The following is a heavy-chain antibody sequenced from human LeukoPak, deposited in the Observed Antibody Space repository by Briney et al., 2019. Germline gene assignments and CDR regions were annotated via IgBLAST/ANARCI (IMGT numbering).Heavy chain of an antibody. Sequence: GASVKVSCKASGFTFTSSAMQWVRQARGQRLEWIGWIVVGSGNTNYAQKFQDRVIITRDTSASTAYMELSSLRSEDTAVYYCARVASPYDSSGYFWYGMDVWGQGTTVTVSS. CDR1: GFTFTSSA. J-gene: IGHJ6*02. CDR2: IVVGSGNT. V-gene: IGHV1-58*02. CDR3: ARVASPYDSSGYFWYGMDV. D-gene: IGHD3-22*01.